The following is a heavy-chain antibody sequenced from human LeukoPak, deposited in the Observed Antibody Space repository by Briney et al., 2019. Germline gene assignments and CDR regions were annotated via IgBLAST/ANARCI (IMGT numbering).Heavy chain of an antibody. V-gene: IGHV1-8*01. J-gene: IGHJ1*01. D-gene: IGHD6-13*01. CDR1: GYTFTSYD. CDR3: AKEMLAAAGPPEYFQH. Sequence: ASVKVSCKASGYTFTSYDINWVRQATGQGLEWMGWMNPNSGNTGYAQKFQGRVTMTRNTSISTAYMELSSLRSEDTAVYYCAKEMLAAAGPPEYFQHWGQGTLVTVSS. CDR2: MNPNSGNT.